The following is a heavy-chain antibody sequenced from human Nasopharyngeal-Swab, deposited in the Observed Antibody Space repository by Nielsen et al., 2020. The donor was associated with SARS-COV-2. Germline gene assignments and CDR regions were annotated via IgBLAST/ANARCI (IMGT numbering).Heavy chain of an antibody. CDR1: GGSISSSSYY. V-gene: IGHV4-39*01. CDR3: ARHTTTGGSGYYPDAFDT. CDR2: IYYSGST. Sequence: SETLSLTCTVSGGSISSSSYYWGWIRQPPGKGLEWIGSIYYSGSTYYNPSLKSRVTISVDTSKNQFSLKLSSVTAADTAVYYCARHTTTGGSGYYPDAFDTWVQGTMVTVFS. D-gene: IGHD3-22*01. J-gene: IGHJ3*02.